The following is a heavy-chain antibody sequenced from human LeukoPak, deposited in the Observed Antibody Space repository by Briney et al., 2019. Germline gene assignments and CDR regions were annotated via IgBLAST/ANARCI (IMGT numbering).Heavy chain of an antibody. Sequence: ASVKVSCRASEYTFTDYYMHWVRQAPGQGLEWMGWINPNSGDTNYAQKFQGRVTMTRDPSISTAYMALTRLRSDDTAVYYCARDAWLVGTTNLYYFDYWGQGTLVTVSS. CDR1: EYTFTDYY. D-gene: IGHD1-26*01. J-gene: IGHJ4*02. CDR3: ARDAWLVGTTNLYYFDY. CDR2: INPNSGDT. V-gene: IGHV1-2*02.